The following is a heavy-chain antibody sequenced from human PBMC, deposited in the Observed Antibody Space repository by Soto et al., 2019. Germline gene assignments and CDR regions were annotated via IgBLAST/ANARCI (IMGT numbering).Heavy chain of an antibody. J-gene: IGHJ5*02. CDR2: IYYLGST. D-gene: IGHD2-2*01. CDR1: GGSISSGGYY. CDR3: ARVSLGHCSTTSCDGGWFDP. V-gene: IGHV4-31*03. Sequence: QVQLQESGPGLVKPSPTLSLTCTVSGGSISSGGYYWSWIRQHPGKGLEWHGDIYYLGSTYYNPSRRSRVTISGDPSKNQFALKLSSVTAADTAVYYCARVSLGHCSTTSCDGGWFDPWGQGTLVTVSS.